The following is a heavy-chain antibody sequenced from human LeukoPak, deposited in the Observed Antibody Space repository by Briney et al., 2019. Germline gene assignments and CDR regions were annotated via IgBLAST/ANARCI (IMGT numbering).Heavy chain of an antibody. CDR3: ARVSGMIDSGYDY. CDR1: GFTFSSYW. CDR2: IKYDGSIA. V-gene: IGHV3-74*01. D-gene: IGHD3-22*01. J-gene: IGHJ4*02. Sequence: PGGSLRLSCAASGFTFSSYWMHWVRQVPGKGLVWVSRIKYDGSIATYGDSVKGRFSISRDNAKNTVDLQMNSLRAEDTAVYYCARVSGMIDSGYDYWGQGTLVTVSS.